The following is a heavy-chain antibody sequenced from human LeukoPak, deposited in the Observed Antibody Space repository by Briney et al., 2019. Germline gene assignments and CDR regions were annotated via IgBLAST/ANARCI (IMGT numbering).Heavy chain of an antibody. V-gene: IGHV3-48*01. D-gene: IGHD3-9*01. Sequence: GGSLRLSCAASGFTFRSYSMNWVRQAPGQGLEWISYISSARSTIYYADSVKGRFTISRDNANNSLFLQMNSLRVEDTAMYYCVRADSSGYAWGQGTLVTVSS. J-gene: IGHJ5*02. CDR3: VRADSSGYA. CDR2: ISSARSTI. CDR1: GFTFRSYS.